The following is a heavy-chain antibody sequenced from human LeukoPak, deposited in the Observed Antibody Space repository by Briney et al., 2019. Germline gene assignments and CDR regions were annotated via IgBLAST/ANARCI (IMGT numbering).Heavy chain of an antibody. CDR2: INPISGAT. CDR3: ARLPYRDGVAQDY. V-gene: IGHV1-46*01. D-gene: IGHD3-16*02. Sequence: ASVKVSCKTSGYTFTRHYMQWVRQAPGHGLEWMGIINPISGATDYAQKFQGRVTMTRDTSTSTVYMELSSLRSEDTAMYYCARLPYRDGVAQDYWGQGTLVTVSP. J-gene: IGHJ4*02. CDR1: GYTFTRHY.